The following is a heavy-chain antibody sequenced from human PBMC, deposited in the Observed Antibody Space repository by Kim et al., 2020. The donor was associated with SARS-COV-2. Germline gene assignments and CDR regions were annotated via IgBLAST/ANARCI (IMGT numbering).Heavy chain of an antibody. Sequence: GGSLRLSCAASGFTFSSYGMHWVRQAPGKGLEWVAVISYDGSNKYYADSVKGRFTISRDNSKNTLYLQMNSLRAEDTAVYYCARPTSGGYYYGMDVWGQGTTGTVSS. CDR3: ARPTSGGYYYGMDV. CDR2: ISYDGSNK. D-gene: IGHD2-15*01. J-gene: IGHJ6*02. CDR1: GFTFSSYG. V-gene: IGHV3-30*03.